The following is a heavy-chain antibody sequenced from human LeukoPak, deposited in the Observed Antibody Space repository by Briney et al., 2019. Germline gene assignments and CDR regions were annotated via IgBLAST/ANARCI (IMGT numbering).Heavy chain of an antibody. Sequence: GGSLRLSCAASGFTFDDYAMHWVRQAPGKGLEGVSGISWNSGSIGYADSVKGRFTISRDNAKNSLYLQMNSLRADDMALYYCAKGHDYDSSGLDYWGQGSLVTVSS. D-gene: IGHD3-22*01. CDR2: ISWNSGSI. CDR1: GFTFDDYA. V-gene: IGHV3-9*03. CDR3: AKGHDYDSSGLDY. J-gene: IGHJ4*02.